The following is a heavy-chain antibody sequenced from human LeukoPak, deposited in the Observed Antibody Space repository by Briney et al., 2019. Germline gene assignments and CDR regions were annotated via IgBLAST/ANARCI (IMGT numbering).Heavy chain of an antibody. J-gene: IGHJ5*02. V-gene: IGHV4-59*08. CDR2: IYYSGST. CDR3: ARATYYYDSSGYQTSYYWFDP. D-gene: IGHD3-22*01. Sequence: PSETLSLTCTVSGGSISSYYWSWIRQPPGKGLEWIGYIYYSGSTNYNPSLKSRVTISVDTSKNQFSLKLSSVTAAGTAVYYCARATYYYDSSGYQTSYYWFDPWGQGTLVTVSS. CDR1: GGSISSYY.